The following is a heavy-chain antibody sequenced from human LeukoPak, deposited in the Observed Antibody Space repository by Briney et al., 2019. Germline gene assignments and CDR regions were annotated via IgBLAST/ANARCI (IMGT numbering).Heavy chain of an antibody. J-gene: IGHJ1*01. CDR2: IIPIFDTA. CDR1: GGTFSSYA. V-gene: IGHV1-69*13. CDR3: AIAVGTRLGYFQH. Sequence: SVKVSCKASGGTFSSYAISWVRQAPGQGLEWMGGIIPIFDTANYAQKFQGRVTITADESTSTAYMELSSLRSEDTAVYYCAIAVGTRLGYFQHWGQGTLVTVSP. D-gene: IGHD1-26*01.